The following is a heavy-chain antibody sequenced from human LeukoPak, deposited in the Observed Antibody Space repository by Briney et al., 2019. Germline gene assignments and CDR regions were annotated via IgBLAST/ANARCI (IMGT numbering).Heavy chain of an antibody. J-gene: IGHJ4*02. V-gene: IGHV3-7*03. Sequence: GGSLRLSCAASGFTFSSYWMSWVRQAPGKGLEWVANIKQDGSEKYYVDSVKGRFTISRDNAKNSLYLQMNSLRAEDTALYYCAKAYYYDSSGYPDYWGQGTLVTVSS. CDR2: IKQDGSEK. D-gene: IGHD3-22*01. CDR3: AKAYYYDSSGYPDY. CDR1: GFTFSSYW.